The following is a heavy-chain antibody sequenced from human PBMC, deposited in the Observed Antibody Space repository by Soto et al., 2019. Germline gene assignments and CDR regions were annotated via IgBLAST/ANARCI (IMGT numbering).Heavy chain of an antibody. D-gene: IGHD6-19*01. V-gene: IGHV4-59*01. CDR1: GGSISSYY. CDR2: IYYSGST. J-gene: IGHJ5*02. CDR3: ARVKHSAVAGTNWFDP. Sequence: SETLSLTCTVSGGSISSYYWSWIRQPPGKGLEWIGYIYYSGSTNYNPSLKSRVTISVDTSKNQFSLNLRSMSPADTAVYYCARVKHSAVAGTNWFDPWGQGTLVTVSS.